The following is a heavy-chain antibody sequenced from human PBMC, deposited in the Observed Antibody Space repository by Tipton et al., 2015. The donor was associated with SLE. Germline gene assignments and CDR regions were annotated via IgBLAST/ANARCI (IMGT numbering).Heavy chain of an antibody. CDR1: GGSISSHY. J-gene: IGHJ4*02. Sequence: TLSLTCTVSGGSISSHYWSWIRQPPGKGLEWIGYNYYSGSTNYNPSLKSRVTISVDTSKNQFSLKLSSVTAADTAVYYCARGAGVGQYSSSSAYFDYWGQGTLVTVSS. CDR2: NYYSGST. D-gene: IGHD6-6*01. V-gene: IGHV4-59*11. CDR3: ARGAGVGQYSSSSAYFDY.